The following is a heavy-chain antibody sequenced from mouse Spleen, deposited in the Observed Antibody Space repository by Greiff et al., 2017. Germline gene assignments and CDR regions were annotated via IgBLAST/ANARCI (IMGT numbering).Heavy chain of an antibody. D-gene: IGHD2-14*01. J-gene: IGHJ3*01. Sequence: DVHLVESGGGLVKPGGSLKLSCAASGFTFSSYAMSWVRQTPEKRLEWVATISSGGSYTYYPDSVKGRFTISRDNAKNTLYLQMSSLRSEDTAMYYCARRGARYGFAYWGQGTLVTVSA. CDR1: GFTFSSYA. CDR2: ISSGGSYT. CDR3: ARRGARYGFAY. V-gene: IGHV5-9-3*01.